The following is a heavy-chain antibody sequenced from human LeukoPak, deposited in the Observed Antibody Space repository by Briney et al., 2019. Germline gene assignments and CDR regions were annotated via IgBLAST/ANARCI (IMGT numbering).Heavy chain of an antibody. CDR1: GGSFSGYY. V-gene: IGHV4-34*01. Sequence: SETLSLTCAVYGGSFSGYYWSWIRQPPGKGLEWIGEINHSGSTNYNPSLKSRVTISVDTSKSQFSLKLSSVTAADTAVYYCARTGDGSGKRNRPTGYWGQGTLVTVSS. J-gene: IGHJ4*02. CDR2: INHSGST. D-gene: IGHD3-10*01. CDR3: ARTGDGSGKRNRPTGY.